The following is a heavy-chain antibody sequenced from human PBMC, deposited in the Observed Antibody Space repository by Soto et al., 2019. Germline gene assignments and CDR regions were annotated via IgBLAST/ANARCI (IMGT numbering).Heavy chain of an antibody. CDR1: GYTFTSYY. CDR2: INPSGGST. J-gene: IGHJ4*02. CDR3: ARWVPGIAAAGTGFDY. Sequence: GASVKVSCKASGYTFTSYYMHWVRQAPGQGLEWMGIINPSGGSTSYAQKFQGRVTMTRDTSTSTVYMELSSLRSEDTAVYYCARWVPGIAAAGTGFDYWGQGXLVTVYS. D-gene: IGHD6-13*01. V-gene: IGHV1-46*01.